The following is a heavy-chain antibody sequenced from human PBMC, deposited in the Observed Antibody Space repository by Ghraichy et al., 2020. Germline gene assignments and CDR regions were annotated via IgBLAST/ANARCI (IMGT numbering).Heavy chain of an antibody. D-gene: IGHD3-22*01. J-gene: IGHJ2*01. CDR2: IYYSGST. V-gene: IGHV4-39*01. Sequence: SQTLSLTCTVSGGSISSSSYYWGWIRQPPGKGLEWIGSIYYSGSTYYNPSLKSRVTISVDTSKNQFSLKLSSVTAADTAVYYCARANYYDSSEYGSYWYFDLWGRGTLVTVSS. CDR3: ARANYYDSSEYGSYWYFDL. CDR1: GGSISSSSYY.